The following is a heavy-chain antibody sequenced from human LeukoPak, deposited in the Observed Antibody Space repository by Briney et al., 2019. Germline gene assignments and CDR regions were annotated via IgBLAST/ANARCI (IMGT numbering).Heavy chain of an antibody. J-gene: IGHJ6*03. CDR3: ARLYQHYSNYDYYYYMDV. CDR1: GYSFTSYW. CDR2: IYPGDSDT. D-gene: IGHD4-11*01. Sequence: GESLKISCKGSGYSFTSYWIGWVRQMPGKGLEWMGIIYPGDSDTRYSPSFQGQVTISADKSISTAYLQWSSLKASDTAMYYCARLYQHYSNYDYYYYMDVWGKGTTVTVSS. V-gene: IGHV5-51*01.